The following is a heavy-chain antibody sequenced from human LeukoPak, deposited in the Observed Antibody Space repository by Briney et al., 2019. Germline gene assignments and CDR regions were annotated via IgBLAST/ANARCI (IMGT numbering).Heavy chain of an antibody. J-gene: IGHJ4*02. CDR1: GGTFSSYA. CDR3: ARGITGRCFDY. V-gene: IGHV1-69*13. Sequence: GASVKVSXKASGGTFSSYAISWVRQAPGQGLEWMGGIIPIFGTANYAQKFQGRVTITADESTSTAYMELSSLRSEDTAVYYCARGITGRCFDYWGQGTLVTVSS. CDR2: IIPIFGTA. D-gene: IGHD1-20*01.